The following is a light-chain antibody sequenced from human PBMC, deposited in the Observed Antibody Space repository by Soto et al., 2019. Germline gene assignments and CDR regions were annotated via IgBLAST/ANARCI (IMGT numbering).Light chain of an antibody. CDR3: QKYNDYST. Sequence: DIQMSQSPSTLSASVGDRVTITCRASQNIRTWLAWYQQKPGQPPRLLISDASSLHSGVPSRFSGSGSGTEFTLSISSLHPDDFATYYCQKYNDYSTFGQGTNLDIK. V-gene: IGKV1-5*01. CDR1: QNIRTW. J-gene: IGKJ2*01. CDR2: DAS.